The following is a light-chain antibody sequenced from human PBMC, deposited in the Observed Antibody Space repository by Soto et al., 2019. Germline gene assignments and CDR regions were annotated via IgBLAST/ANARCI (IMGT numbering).Light chain of an antibody. V-gene: IGLV1-40*01. Sequence: QSVLTQPPSVSGAPGQRVTISCSGTSSSIGAGYEVHWYHQLPGTAPKLVVSGNGNRPSGVPDRLSASKSGTSASLAITGLQAEDEGHYYYQSYDKTLTAYVFGTGTKVTV. CDR3: QSYDKTLTAYV. J-gene: IGLJ1*01. CDR1: SSSIGAGYE. CDR2: GNG.